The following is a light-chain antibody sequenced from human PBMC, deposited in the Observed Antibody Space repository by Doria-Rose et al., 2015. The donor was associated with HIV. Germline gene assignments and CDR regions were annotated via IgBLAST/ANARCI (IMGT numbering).Light chain of an antibody. V-gene: IGKV1D-13*01. J-gene: IGKJ4*01. CDR1: QGISSA. CDR2: DAS. Sequence: AIQLTQSPSSLSASVGDRVIITCRASQGISSALAWYQQKPGKGPKLLIYDASSLEGGVPSRFSGSGSGTDFTLTISSLQPEDFATYYCQQFNNYPVTFGGGTKVEIK. CDR3: QQFNNYPVT.